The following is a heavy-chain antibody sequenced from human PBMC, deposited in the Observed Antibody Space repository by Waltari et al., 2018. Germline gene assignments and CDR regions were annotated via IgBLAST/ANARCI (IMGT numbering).Heavy chain of an antibody. D-gene: IGHD4-17*01. CDR3: ARGTVTTDYNYYYGMDV. CDR1: GGSISSYY. J-gene: IGHJ6*02. CDR2: IYYSGST. Sequence: QVQLQESGPGLVKPSETLSLTCTVSGGSISSYYWSWIRQPPGKGLEWIGYIYYSGSTNYNPSLKSRVTISVDTSKNQFSLKLSSVTAADTAVYYCARGTVTTDYNYYYGMDVWGQGTTVTVSS. V-gene: IGHV4-59*01.